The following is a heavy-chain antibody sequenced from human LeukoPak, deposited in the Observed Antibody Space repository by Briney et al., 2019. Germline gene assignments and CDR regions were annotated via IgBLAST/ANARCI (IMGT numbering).Heavy chain of an antibody. V-gene: IGHV3-23*01. J-gene: IGHJ6*03. CDR1: EFTFRSYG. CDR3: AKTSLSDPSGHYYYMDV. D-gene: IGHD3-3*01. CDR2: ISVSGGST. Sequence: LAGGSLRLSCAASEFTFRSYGVSWVRQAPGKGLEWVSGISVSGGSTYYADSVKGRFTISRDNSKNTVSLQLNNLRIEDTALYYCAKTSLSDPSGHYYYMDVWGKGTTVTVSS.